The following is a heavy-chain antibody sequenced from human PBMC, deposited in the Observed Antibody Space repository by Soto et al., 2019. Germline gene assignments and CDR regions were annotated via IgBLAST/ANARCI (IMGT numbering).Heavy chain of an antibody. CDR3: ARDLRAGYSSQFDP. V-gene: IGHV1-69*06. Sequence: QVQLVQSGAEVKKPGSSVKVSCKASGGTFSSYAISWVRQAPGQGLEWMGGLIPIFGTANYAQKFQGRVTITADKSTSTAYMELSSLRSEDTAVYDCARDLRAGYSSQFDPWGQGTLVTVSS. CDR2: LIPIFGTA. J-gene: IGHJ5*02. CDR1: GGTFSSYA. D-gene: IGHD6-13*01.